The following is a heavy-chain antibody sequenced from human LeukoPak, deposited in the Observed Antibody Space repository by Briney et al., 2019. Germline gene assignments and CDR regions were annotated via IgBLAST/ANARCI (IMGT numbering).Heavy chain of an antibody. J-gene: IGHJ3*02. CDR3: ARPDYYDSSGYYYVGAFDI. D-gene: IGHD3-22*01. V-gene: IGHV5-51*01. CDR2: IYPGESDT. Sequence: LGESLKISCKGSGYSFTSYWIGWVRQMPGKGLEWMGIIYPGESDTRYSPSFQGQVTISADKSISTAYLQWSSLKASDTAMYYCARPDYYDSSGYYYVGAFDIWGRGTMVTVSS. CDR1: GYSFTSYW.